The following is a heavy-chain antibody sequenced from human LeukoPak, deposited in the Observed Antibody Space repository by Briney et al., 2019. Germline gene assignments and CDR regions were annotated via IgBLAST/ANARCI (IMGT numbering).Heavy chain of an antibody. Sequence: PGGSLRLSCAAPGFTFSSYAMHWVRQAPGKGLEWVAVISYDGSNKYYADSVKGRFTISRDNSKNTLYLQMNSLRAEDTAVYYCAGVDYYGSGSSGYYYYGMDVWGQGTTVTVSS. J-gene: IGHJ6*02. V-gene: IGHV3-30-3*01. D-gene: IGHD3-10*01. CDR1: GFTFSSYA. CDR2: ISYDGSNK. CDR3: AGVDYYGSGSSGYYYYGMDV.